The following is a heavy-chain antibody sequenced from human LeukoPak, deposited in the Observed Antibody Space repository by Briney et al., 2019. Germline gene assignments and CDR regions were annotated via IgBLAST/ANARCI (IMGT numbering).Heavy chain of an antibody. CDR1: GYTFTGYY. D-gene: IGHD1-26*01. J-gene: IGHJ3*02. V-gene: IGHV1-2*02. CDR2: INPNSGGT. CDR3: ARTYSGSSHDAFDI. Sequence: ASVKVSCKASGYTFTGYYMHWVRQAPGQGLEWMGWINPNSGGTNYAQKFQGRVTMTRDTSISTAYMELSRLRSDDAAVYYCARTYSGSSHDAFDIWGQGTMVTVSS.